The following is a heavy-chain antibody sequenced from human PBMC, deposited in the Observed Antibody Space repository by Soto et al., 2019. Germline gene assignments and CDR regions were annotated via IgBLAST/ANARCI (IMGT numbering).Heavy chain of an antibody. D-gene: IGHD3-3*01. Sequence: PGGSLRLSCAASGFTFSSYSMHWVRQAPGKGLEWVSTINSDGSSTYYADSVKGRFTISRDDSKNTLYLQMNGLRVEDSAVYYCAKNRNDFWSGPDYWGQGALVTVSS. CDR3: AKNRNDFWSGPDY. CDR1: GFTFSSYS. J-gene: IGHJ4*02. V-gene: IGHV3-74*01. CDR2: INSDGSST.